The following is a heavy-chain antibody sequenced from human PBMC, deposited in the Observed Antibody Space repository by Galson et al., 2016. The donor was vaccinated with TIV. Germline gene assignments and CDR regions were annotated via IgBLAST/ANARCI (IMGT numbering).Heavy chain of an antibody. Sequence: SVKVSCKVSGNSLTELVMHWVRQAPGKGLEWMGGFDPEVSKTVYARKFQGRVTMTADTYRDTAYMELGSLRIEDTAVYYCAKVAWFPGLSLDNWGQGTLVTVSS. V-gene: IGHV1-24*01. CDR3: AKVAWFPGLSLDN. J-gene: IGHJ4*02. CDR2: FDPEVSKT. CDR1: GNSLTELV. D-gene: IGHD2/OR15-2a*01.